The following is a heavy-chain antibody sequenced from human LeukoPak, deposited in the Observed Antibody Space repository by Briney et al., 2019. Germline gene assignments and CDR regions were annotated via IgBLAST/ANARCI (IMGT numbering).Heavy chain of an antibody. CDR3: ARGRTNYYDSSGYPPYYFDY. Sequence: PGGSLRLSCAASGFTVSSNYMSWVRQAPGKGLEWVSVIYSGGSTYYADSVKGRFTISRHNSKNTLYLQMNSLRAEDTAVYYCARGRTNYYDSSGYPPYYFDYWGQGTLVTVSS. J-gene: IGHJ4*02. V-gene: IGHV3-53*04. CDR2: IYSGGST. CDR1: GFTVSSNY. D-gene: IGHD3-22*01.